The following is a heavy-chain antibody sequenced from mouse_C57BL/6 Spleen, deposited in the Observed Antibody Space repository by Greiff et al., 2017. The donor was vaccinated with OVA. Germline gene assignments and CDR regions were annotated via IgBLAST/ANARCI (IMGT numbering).Heavy chain of an antibody. J-gene: IGHJ2*01. CDR1: GYAFSSYW. CDR2: IYPGDGDT. V-gene: IGHV1-80*01. CDR3: ARLSTGHFDY. Sequence: ESGAELVKPGASVKISCKASGYAFSSYWMNWVKQRPGKGLEWIGQIYPGDGDTNYNGKFKGKATLTADKSSSTAYMQLSSLTSEDSAVYFCARLSTGHFDYWGQGTTLTVSS. D-gene: IGHD4-1*02.